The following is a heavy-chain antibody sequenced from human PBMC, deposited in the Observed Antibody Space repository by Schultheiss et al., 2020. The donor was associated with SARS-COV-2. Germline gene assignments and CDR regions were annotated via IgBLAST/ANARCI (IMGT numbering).Heavy chain of an antibody. Sequence: GGSLRLSCAASGFTFSSYEMNWVRQAPGKGLEWVGRIKSKTDGGTTDYAAPVKGRFTISRDDSKNTLYLQMNSLKTEDTAVYYCTTSVVPAATHNWNYYWGQGTLVTVSS. D-gene: IGHD2-2*01. V-gene: IGHV3-15*01. CDR3: TTSVVPAATHNWNYY. CDR2: IKSKTDGGTT. J-gene: IGHJ4*02. CDR1: GFTFSSYE.